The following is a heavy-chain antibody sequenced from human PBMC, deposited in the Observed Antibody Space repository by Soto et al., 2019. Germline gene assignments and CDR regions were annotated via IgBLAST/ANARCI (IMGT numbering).Heavy chain of an antibody. CDR2: IYYSGNT. CDR1: GGSINSGAYY. D-gene: IGHD2-2*01. CDR3: ARAPVVPAATSSSDY. V-gene: IGHV4-31*03. Sequence: QVQLLESGPGLVKPSQTLSLTCTVSGGSINSGAYYWSWIRQRPGKGLEWIGYIYYSGNTSYNPSLKSRVTISLDMSKNQFSLKLSSVTAADTAVYYCARAPVVPAATSSSDYWGQGTLVTVSS. J-gene: IGHJ4*02.